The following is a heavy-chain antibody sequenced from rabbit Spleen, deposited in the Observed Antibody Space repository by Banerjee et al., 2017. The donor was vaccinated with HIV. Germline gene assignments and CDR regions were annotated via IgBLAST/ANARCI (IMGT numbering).Heavy chain of an antibody. CDR1: GFSFSDRDV. Sequence: QEQLVESGGGLVQPEGSLTLTCKASGFSFSDRDVMCWVRQAPGKGLEWIACINASTGNPVYATWAGGRFTISRTSSTTVTLRMTSLTAAERATYFCARDWISVIGWNFYLWGQGTLVTVS. V-gene: IGHV1S45*01. D-gene: IGHD2-1*01. CDR3: ARDWISVIGWNFYL. CDR2: INASTGNP. J-gene: IGHJ4*01.